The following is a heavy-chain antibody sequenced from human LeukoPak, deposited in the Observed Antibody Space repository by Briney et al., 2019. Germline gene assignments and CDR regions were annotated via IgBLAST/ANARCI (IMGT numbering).Heavy chain of an antibody. CDR1: GFTFSDYL. CDR2: MSTSGTFT. CDR3: AKAAHYDFWSGYDY. D-gene: IGHD3-3*01. J-gene: IGHJ4*02. Sequence: PGGSXRXXCAASGFTFSDYLMTWIRQAPGKGREWGSSMSTSGTFTKYADSVKGRFTISRENAKNSLYLQMNGLRAEDTAVYYCAKAAHYDFWSGYDYWGQGTVVTVSS. V-gene: IGHV3-11*06.